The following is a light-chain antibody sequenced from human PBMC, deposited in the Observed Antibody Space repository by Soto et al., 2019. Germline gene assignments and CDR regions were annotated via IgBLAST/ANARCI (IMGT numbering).Light chain of an antibody. CDR1: QGINDY. CDR2: AAS. CDR3: QQSYNFPRT. Sequence: DIQMTQSPSSLSASVGDRVTITCRTSQGINDYLNWYQMKQGEAPKLLIYAASALQSGIPSRFSGSASGTEFTLTITSLQPEDFATYYCQQSYNFPRTFGQGTKVEVK. V-gene: IGKV1-39*01. J-gene: IGKJ1*01.